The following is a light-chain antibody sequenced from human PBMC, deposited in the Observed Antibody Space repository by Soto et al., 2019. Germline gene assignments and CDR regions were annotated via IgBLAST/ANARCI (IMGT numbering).Light chain of an antibody. J-gene: IGLJ1*01. CDR3: TSYTSSSTYV. Sequence: QSALTQPASVSGSPGQSFTISCTGTSSDVGGYNYVSWYQQHPGKAPKLMIYDVSNRPSGVSNRFSGSRSGNTASLTTSGLQAEDEADYYCTSYTSSSTYVFGTGTKLTVL. V-gene: IGLV2-14*01. CDR1: SSDVGGYNY. CDR2: DVS.